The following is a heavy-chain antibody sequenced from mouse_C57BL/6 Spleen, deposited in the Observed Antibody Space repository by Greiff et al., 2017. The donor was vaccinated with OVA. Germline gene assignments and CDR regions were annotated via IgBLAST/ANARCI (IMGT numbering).Heavy chain of an antibody. CDR1: GYTFTSYW. D-gene: IGHD2-2*01. CDR3: ARIYYGYAYYFDY. V-gene: IGHV1-52*01. Sequence: VQLQQPGAELVRPGSSVKLSCKASGYTFTSYWMHWVKQRPIQGLEWIGNIDPSDSETHYNQKFKDKATLTVDKSSSTAYMQLISLTSEDSAVYYCARIYYGYAYYFDYWGQGTTLTVSS. CDR2: IDPSDSET. J-gene: IGHJ2*01.